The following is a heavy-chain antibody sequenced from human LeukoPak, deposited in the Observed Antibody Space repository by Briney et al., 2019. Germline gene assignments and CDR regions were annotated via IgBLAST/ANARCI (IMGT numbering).Heavy chain of an antibody. CDR1: GFTFSSYW. Sequence: GGSLRLSCAASGFTFSSYWMHWVRQAPGKGLVWVTGINTEGSSTNYAESVKGRFTISRDNAKNTLYLQINSLRAEDTAVYYCARDRYSHFDYWGQGTLVTVSS. J-gene: IGHJ4*02. V-gene: IGHV3-74*01. D-gene: IGHD2-15*01. CDR2: INTEGSST. CDR3: ARDRYSHFDY.